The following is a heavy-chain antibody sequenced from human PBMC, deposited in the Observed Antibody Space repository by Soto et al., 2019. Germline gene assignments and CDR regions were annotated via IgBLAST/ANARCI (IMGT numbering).Heavy chain of an antibody. J-gene: IGHJ6*02. D-gene: IGHD3-3*01. CDR2: VNGGGDIT. Sequence: EVQLLESGGGLVQPGGSLRLSCAASEFTFSSYSMIWVRQAPGKGLEWVSGVNGGGDITYYAEAVKGRFTISRDNSKNTLHQQMNSPRAEATAVFYCARGHFGVTMDVWGQGTTVTVSS. V-gene: IGHV3-23*01. CDR3: ARGHFGVTMDV. CDR1: EFTFSSYS.